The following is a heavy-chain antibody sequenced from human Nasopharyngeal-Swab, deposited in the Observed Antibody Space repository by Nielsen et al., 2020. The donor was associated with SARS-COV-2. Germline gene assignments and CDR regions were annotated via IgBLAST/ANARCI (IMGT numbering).Heavy chain of an antibody. J-gene: IGHJ6*03. CDR2: IYYSGST. CDR3: ARHFQDVTIFGVVIPGDCMDV. V-gene: IGHV4-39*01. D-gene: IGHD3-3*01. Sequence: WIRQPPGKGLEWIGSIYYSGSTYYNPSLKSRVTISVDTSKNQFSLKLSSVTAADTAVYYCARHFQDVTIFGVVIPGDCMDVWGKGTTVTVSS.